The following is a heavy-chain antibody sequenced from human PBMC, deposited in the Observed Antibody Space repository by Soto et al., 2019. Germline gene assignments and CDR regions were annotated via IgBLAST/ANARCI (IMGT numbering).Heavy chain of an antibody. Sequence: QVQLVQSGAEVKKPGSSVKVSCKASGGTFSSYAISWVRQAPGQGLEWMGGIIPIFGTANYAQKFQGRVTTTADDXXSXAXKELSSLRSEDTAVYYCARGKTHYEPVLPSPLRMDVWGQGTKVTVSS. CDR1: GGTFSSYA. V-gene: IGHV1-69*12. CDR3: ARGKTHYEPVLPSPLRMDV. CDR2: IIPIFGTA. J-gene: IGHJ6*02. D-gene: IGHD3-3*01.